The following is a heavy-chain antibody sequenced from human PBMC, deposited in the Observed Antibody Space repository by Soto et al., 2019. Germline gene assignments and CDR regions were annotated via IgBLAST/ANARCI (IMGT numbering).Heavy chain of an antibody. CDR2: ISGSGGST. V-gene: IGHV3-23*01. J-gene: IGHJ4*02. CDR1: GFTFSSYA. D-gene: IGHD4-17*01. Sequence: GGSLRLSCAASGFTFSSYAMSWVRQAPGKGLEWVSAISGSGGSTYYEDSVKGRFAISRDNSKNTLYLQMNSLRAEDTAVYYCAKINRDGDKKYYFDYWGQGTLVTVSS. CDR3: AKINRDGDKKYYFDY.